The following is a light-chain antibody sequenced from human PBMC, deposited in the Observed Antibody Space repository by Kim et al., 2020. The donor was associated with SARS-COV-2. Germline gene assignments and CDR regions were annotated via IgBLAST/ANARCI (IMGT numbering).Light chain of an antibody. J-gene: IGLJ3*02. CDR1: NIGSKS. Sequence: APGKTARITCWGNNIGSKSVHWYQQKPGPAPVLVIYYDSDRPSGIPERFSGSNSGNTATLTISRVEAGDEADYYCQVWDSSSDHWVFGGGTQLTVL. CDR3: QVWDSSSDHWV. CDR2: YDS. V-gene: IGLV3-21*04.